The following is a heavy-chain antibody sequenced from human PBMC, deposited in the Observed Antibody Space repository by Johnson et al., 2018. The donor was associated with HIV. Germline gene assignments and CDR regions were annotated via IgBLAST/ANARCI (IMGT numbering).Heavy chain of an antibody. J-gene: IGHJ3*02. CDR2: IRYDGSNK. CDR3: ARGAASHAFDI. Sequence: QVQLVESGGVVVQPGGSLRLSCAASGFTFSSYGMHWVRQAPGKGLEWVAFIRYDGSNKYYADSVKGRFTISRDNSKNTLYLQMSSLRAEDTAVYYCARGAASHAFDIWGQGTMVTVSS. V-gene: IGHV3-30*02. D-gene: IGHD2-15*01. CDR1: GFTFSSYG.